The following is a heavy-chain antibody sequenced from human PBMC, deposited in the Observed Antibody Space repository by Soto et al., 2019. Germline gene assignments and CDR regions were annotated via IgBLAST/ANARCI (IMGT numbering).Heavy chain of an antibody. CDR1: GGSISSSSYY. Sequence: ETLSLTCTVSGGSISSSSYYWGWFRQPPGKGLEWIGSIYYSGSTYYNPSLKSRVTIPVDTSKNQFSLKLSSVTAADTAVYYCARLDTAMVYYYYGMDVWGQGTTVS. J-gene: IGHJ6*02. CDR3: ARLDTAMVYYYYGMDV. V-gene: IGHV4-39*01. CDR2: IYYSGST. D-gene: IGHD5-18*01.